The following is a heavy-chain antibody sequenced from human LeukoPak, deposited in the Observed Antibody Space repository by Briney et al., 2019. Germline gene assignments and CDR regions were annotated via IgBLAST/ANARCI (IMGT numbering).Heavy chain of an antibody. CDR1: GFTFTRYD. V-gene: IGHV1-8*01. CDR2: MNPNNGNT. CDR3: VRDGEGLAISVNYWFDL. D-gene: IGHD3-10*01. J-gene: IGHJ5*02. Sequence: ASVKVSCKASGFTFTRYDINWVRQATGQGLEWMGWMNPNNGNTGYAQTFQGRVNMTSDTFTSTAYMELRSLTSEDTAVYYCVRDGEGLAISVNYWFDLWGQGTLVTVSS.